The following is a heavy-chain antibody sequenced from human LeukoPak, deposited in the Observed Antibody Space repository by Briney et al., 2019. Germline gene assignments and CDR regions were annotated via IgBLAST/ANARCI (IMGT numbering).Heavy chain of an antibody. Sequence: ASVKVSCKAAGYTLTGYYMHWVRQAPVQWLHLMGWINPNTCGTDYTQKFQGRVTMTRDTSISTAYMELSSLRSDDAAVYYCAVKMGYCSSSRCLTGFDYWGQGTLVTVSS. J-gene: IGHJ4*02. CDR3: AVKMGYCSSSRCLTGFDY. D-gene: IGHD2-2*01. CDR1: GYTLTGYY. CDR2: INPNTCGT. V-gene: IGHV1-2*02.